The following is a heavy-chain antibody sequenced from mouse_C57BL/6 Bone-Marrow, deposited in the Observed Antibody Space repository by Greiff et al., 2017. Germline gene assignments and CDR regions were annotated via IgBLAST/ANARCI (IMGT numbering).Heavy chain of an antibody. J-gene: IGHJ3*01. CDR1: GYTFTNYW. Sequence: VHLVESGAELVRPGTSVKMSCKASGYTFTNYWIGWAKQRPGHGLEWIGDIYPGGGYTNYNEKFKGKATLTADKSSSTAYMQFSSLTSEDSAIYYCARRGAYQSFRGFAYWGQGTLVTVSA. D-gene: IGHD2-10*01. V-gene: IGHV1-63*01. CDR3: ARRGAYQSFRGFAY. CDR2: IYPGGGYT.